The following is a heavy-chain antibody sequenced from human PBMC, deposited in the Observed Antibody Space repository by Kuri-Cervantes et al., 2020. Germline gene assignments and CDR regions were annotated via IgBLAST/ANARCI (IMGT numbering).Heavy chain of an antibody. Sequence: GESLKISCAASGFTFRNYVMHWVRQAPGKGLEWVAVIWYDGSNKYYADSVKGRFTISRDNSKNTLYLQMNSLRAEDTAVYYCARHLGKGLQGGYFDYWGQGTLVTVSS. V-gene: IGHV3-33*08. J-gene: IGHJ4*02. CDR2: IWYDGSNK. CDR3: ARHLGKGLQGGYFDY. CDR1: GFTFRNYV. D-gene: IGHD4-11*01.